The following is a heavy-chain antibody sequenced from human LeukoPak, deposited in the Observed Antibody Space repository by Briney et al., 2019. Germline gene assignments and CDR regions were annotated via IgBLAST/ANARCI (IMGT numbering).Heavy chain of an antibody. J-gene: IGHJ1*01. CDR1: GGSISSYY. V-gene: IGHV4-59*01. CDR2: IYYSGST. CDR3: ARAVAVAGTGHFQH. D-gene: IGHD6-19*01. Sequence: SETLSLTCTVAGGSISSYYWSWIRQPPGKGLEWIGYIYYSGSTNYNPSLKSRVTISVDTSKNQFSLKLSSVTAADTAVYYCARAVAVAGTGHFQHWGQGTLVTVSS.